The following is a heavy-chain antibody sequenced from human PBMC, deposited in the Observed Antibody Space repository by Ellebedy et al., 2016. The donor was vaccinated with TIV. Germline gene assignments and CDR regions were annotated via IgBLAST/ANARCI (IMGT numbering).Heavy chain of an antibody. J-gene: IGHJ6*02. Sequence: MPSETLSLTCTVSGGSISSSSYYWGGIRQPPGKGLEWIGSIYYSGSTYYNPSLKSRVTISVDTSKNQFSLKLSSVTAADTAVYYCARGPSYDILTGYHYYYYGMDVWGQGTTVTVSS. CDR1: GGSISSSSYY. D-gene: IGHD3-9*01. CDR2: IYYSGST. V-gene: IGHV4-39*07. CDR3: ARGPSYDILTGYHYYYYGMDV.